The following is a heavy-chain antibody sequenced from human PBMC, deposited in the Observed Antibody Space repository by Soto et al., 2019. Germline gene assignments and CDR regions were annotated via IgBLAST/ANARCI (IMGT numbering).Heavy chain of an antibody. CDR3: ARGVYYDSRGYYFFF. Sequence: QVQLVQSGAEVKKPGSSVKVSCKASGGTFSRYALSWVRQAPGQGPEWMGGIVPMFGTANYAQKFQGRVTITADASTSTDYMQLSRLRSEDTAVYYCARGVYYDSRGYYFFFWGQGTLVTVSS. D-gene: IGHD3-22*01. J-gene: IGHJ4*02. CDR1: GGTFSRYA. V-gene: IGHV1-69*01. CDR2: IVPMFGTA.